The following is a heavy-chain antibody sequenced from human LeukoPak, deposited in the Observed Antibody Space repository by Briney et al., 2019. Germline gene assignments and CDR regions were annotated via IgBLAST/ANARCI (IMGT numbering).Heavy chain of an antibody. CDR1: GFTLSSYA. Sequence: GGSLRLSCAASGFTLSSYAMDWVRQAPGKGLEFVSGLSSDGVSTYYANSVRGRFTISRDDSKNTLYLQMGSLTTEDLGVYYCARVRGSSWSFYYMDVWGKGTTVTVSS. D-gene: IGHD6-6*01. J-gene: IGHJ6*03. CDR2: LSSDGVST. CDR3: ARVRGSSWSFYYMDV. V-gene: IGHV3-64*01.